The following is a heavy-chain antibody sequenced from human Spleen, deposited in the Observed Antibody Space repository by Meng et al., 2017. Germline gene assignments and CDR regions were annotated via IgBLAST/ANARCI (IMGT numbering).Heavy chain of an antibody. Sequence: QVQLQQSGPGLEKPSAALSLSCAISGDSVSSSSATWNWIRQSPSRGLEWLGRTYYRSKWYNDYAVSVKSRITINPDTSRNQFSLQLNSVTPEDTAMYNCARFWDNLIDFWGQGTLVTVSS. CDR1: GDSVSSSSAT. CDR2: TYYRSKWYN. CDR3: ARFWDNLIDF. V-gene: IGHV6-1*01. D-gene: IGHD1/OR15-1a*01. J-gene: IGHJ4*02.